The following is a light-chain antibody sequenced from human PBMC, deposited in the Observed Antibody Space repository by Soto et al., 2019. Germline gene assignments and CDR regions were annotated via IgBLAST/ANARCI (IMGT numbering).Light chain of an antibody. CDR3: QQYNNWPFIT. CDR1: QSVSSN. V-gene: IGKV3-15*01. CDR2: TVY. J-gene: IGKJ5*01. Sequence: ELLMKQSSAPLSVSPGERATLSCRASQSVSSNLAWYQKKPGQAHRLLRYTVYTRATGIPDRFSGIGSGTEFTHTISSLQAEDFAVYYCQQYNNWPFITFGQGTRLEIK.